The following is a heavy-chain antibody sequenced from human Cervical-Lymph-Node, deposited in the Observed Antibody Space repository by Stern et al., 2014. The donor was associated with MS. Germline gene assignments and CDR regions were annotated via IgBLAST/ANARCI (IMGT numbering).Heavy chain of an antibody. D-gene: IGHD2-8*01. J-gene: IGHJ6*02. CDR3: ARDSDLGNGGYGMDV. Sequence: VQLVESGAEVKRPGSSVKVSCKASGGIFTDLAISWVRQAPRQGLEWMGGIIPVFGTADYAPKCQGRVTFTADESTSTVYMELSRLRSDDTAVYYCARDSDLGNGGYGMDVWGQGTTVTVSS. CDR1: GGIFTDLA. CDR2: IIPVFGTA. V-gene: IGHV1-69*01.